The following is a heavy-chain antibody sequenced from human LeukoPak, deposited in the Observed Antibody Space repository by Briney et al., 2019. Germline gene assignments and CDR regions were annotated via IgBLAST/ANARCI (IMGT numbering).Heavy chain of an antibody. CDR2: IYSDDST. V-gene: IGHV3-66*02. D-gene: IGHD1-26*01. J-gene: IGHJ3*02. Sequence: GGSLRLSCAASGLTVSSNYMRWVRQAPAKALEGVSVIYSDDSTYYADSVRGRFTISRDNSKNTLYLQMNSLRAEDTAVYYCARDGRVGATRLNIWGQGTMVTVSS. CDR3: ARDGRVGATRLNI. CDR1: GLTVSSNY.